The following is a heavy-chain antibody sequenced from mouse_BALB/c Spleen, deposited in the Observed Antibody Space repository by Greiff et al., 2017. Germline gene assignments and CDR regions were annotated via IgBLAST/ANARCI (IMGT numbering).Heavy chain of an antibody. D-gene: IGHD1-1*02. CDR2: ISSDGSYT. V-gene: IGHV5-6*01. J-gene: IGHJ4*01. Sequence: VLLVESGGDLVKPGGSLKLSCAASGFTFSSYGMSWVRQTPDKRLEWVATISSDGSYTYYPDSVKGRFTISKDNAKNTLYLQMSSLKSEDTAMYCCARQGDYYGDGYDGREVYAMDYWGQGTSVTVSA. CDR1: GFTFSSYG. CDR3: ARQGDYYGDGYDGREVYAMDY.